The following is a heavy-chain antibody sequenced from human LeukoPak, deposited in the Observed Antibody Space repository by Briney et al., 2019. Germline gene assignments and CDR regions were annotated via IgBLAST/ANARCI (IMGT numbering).Heavy chain of an antibody. V-gene: IGHV1-8*03. CDR1: GYTFTSYD. J-gene: IGHJ5*02. Sequence: ASVKVSCKASGYTFTSYDINWVRQATGQGLEWMGWINPNSGNTGYAQKFQGRVTITRNTSISTAYMELSSLKASDTAMYYCARHEMGYYGSGSSISRSPFDPWGQGTLVTVSS. D-gene: IGHD3-10*01. CDR2: INPNSGNT. CDR3: ARHEMGYYGSGSSISRSPFDP.